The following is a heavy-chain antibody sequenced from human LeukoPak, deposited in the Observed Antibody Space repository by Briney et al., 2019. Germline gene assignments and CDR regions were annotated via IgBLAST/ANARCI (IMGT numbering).Heavy chain of an antibody. D-gene: IGHD3-10*01. Sequence: PSETLSLTCTVSGGSIGSGGYYWTWIRQHPGKGLEWIGYIYYSGLTYYNPSLKSRITISVDASKNQFSLKLISVTAADTAVYFCARGFVFLDFWGQGTLVTVSS. J-gene: IGHJ4*02. CDR2: IYYSGLT. CDR3: ARGFVFLDF. V-gene: IGHV4-31*03. CDR1: GGSIGSGGYY.